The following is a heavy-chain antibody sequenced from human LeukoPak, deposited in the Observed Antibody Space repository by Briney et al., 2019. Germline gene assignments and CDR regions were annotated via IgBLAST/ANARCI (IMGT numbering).Heavy chain of an antibody. D-gene: IGHD1-7*01. Sequence: GSLRLSCAASGFTFSSYWMSWVRQAPGKGLEWVANIKQDGSEKYYVDSVKGRFTTSRDKNSLFLQMNSVRAEDTAVYYCVGWGISGITNHWGQGTLVTVSS. V-gene: IGHV3-7*01. CDR3: VGWGISGITNH. CDR1: GFTFSSYW. J-gene: IGHJ4*02. CDR2: IKQDGSEK.